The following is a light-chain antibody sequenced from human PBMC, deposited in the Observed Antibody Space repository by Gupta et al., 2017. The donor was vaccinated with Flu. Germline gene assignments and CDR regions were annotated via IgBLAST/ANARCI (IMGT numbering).Light chain of an antibody. CDR2: EVT. CDR3: SSYTDSSTWL. Sequence: TSSDIGYNNHVSWYQQHPGTAPKLIIYEVTNRPSGVSSRFSGSKSDNTASLTISGLQAEDEADYYCSSYTDSSTWLFGGGTKLTVL. V-gene: IGLV2-14*01. CDR1: SSDIGYNNH. J-gene: IGLJ3*02.